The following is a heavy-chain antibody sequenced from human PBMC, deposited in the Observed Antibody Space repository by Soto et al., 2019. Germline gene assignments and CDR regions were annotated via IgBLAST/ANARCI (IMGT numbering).Heavy chain of an antibody. CDR1: GACIFNKDVY. CDR3: ARLNAGTTYYYYGMDV. D-gene: IGHD1-7*01. V-gene: IGHV4-39*01. Sequence: SETLSLTCTVSGACIFNKDVYFGWIRQPPGKGPEWIASFRYDGDAYYNPSLKSRVTKSVDTSRNQFSLKLSSVTAADTALYYCARLNAGTTYYYYGMDVWGQGTTVTVSS. CDR2: FRYDGDA. J-gene: IGHJ6*02.